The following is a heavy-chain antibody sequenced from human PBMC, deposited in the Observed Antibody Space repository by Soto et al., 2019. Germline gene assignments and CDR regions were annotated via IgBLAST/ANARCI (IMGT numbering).Heavy chain of an antibody. J-gene: IGHJ4*02. CDR1: GGSMRSADYS. V-gene: IGHV4-31*03. CDR3: ARATGTRRSGNCDY. CDR2: IYHTGST. D-gene: IGHD3-10*01. Sequence: PSETPSLTCTVCGGSMRSADYSCRCISHQPGKGLEWIGSIYHTGSTYYSKYVRSRLTMSVDTSKSQFSLRLSSVTAADTAVYYCARATGTRRSGNCDYWGQGRLVPLYS.